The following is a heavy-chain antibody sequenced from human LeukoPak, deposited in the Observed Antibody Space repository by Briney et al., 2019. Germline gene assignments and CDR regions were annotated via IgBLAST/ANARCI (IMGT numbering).Heavy chain of an antibody. CDR3: AKAFGGDYYDSSGYHPFDY. D-gene: IGHD3-22*01. V-gene: IGHV3-23*01. CDR2: ISGSGGRT. CDR1: GFTFSSYA. Sequence: GGSLRLSCAASGFTFSSYAMSWVRQAPGKGLEWVSAISGSGGRTYYADSVKGRFTISRDNSKNTLYLQMNSLRAEDTAVYYCAKAFGGDYYDSSGYHPFDYWGQGTLVTVSS. J-gene: IGHJ4*02.